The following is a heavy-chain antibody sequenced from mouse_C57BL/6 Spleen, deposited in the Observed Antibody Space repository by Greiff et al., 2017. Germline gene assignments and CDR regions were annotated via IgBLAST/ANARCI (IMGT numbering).Heavy chain of an antibody. CDR1: GYTFTSYW. Sequence: QVQLQQPGAELVRPGSSVKLSCKASGYTFTSYWMHWVKQRPIQGLEWIGNIYPSDSETHYNQKFKDKATLTVDKSSSTAYMQLSSLTSEDSAVYYCAREVYYYGSSSYWYFDVWGTGTTVTVSS. CDR3: AREVYYYGSSSYWYFDV. CDR2: IYPSDSET. D-gene: IGHD1-1*01. V-gene: IGHV1-52*01. J-gene: IGHJ1*03.